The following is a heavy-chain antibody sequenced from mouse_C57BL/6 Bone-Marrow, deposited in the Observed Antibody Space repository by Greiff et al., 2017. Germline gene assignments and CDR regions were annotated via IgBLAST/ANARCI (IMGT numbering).Heavy chain of an antibody. J-gene: IGHJ3*01. CDR1: GYTFTSYW. Sequence: QVQLQQPGAELVKPGASVKLSCKASGYTFTSYWMHWVKQRPGQGLEWIGMIHTNSGSTNYNEKFKSKATLTVDKSSSTAYMQLSSLTSEDSAVYYCALDYYGSRFAYWGQGTLVTVSA. V-gene: IGHV1-64*01. CDR3: ALDYYGSRFAY. CDR2: IHTNSGST. D-gene: IGHD1-1*01.